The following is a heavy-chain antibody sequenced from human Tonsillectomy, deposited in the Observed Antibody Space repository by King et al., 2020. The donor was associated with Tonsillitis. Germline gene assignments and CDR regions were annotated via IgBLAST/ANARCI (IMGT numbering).Heavy chain of an antibody. CDR1: GFTVSSNY. CDR3: ADDTAGKDDGGDV. D-gene: IGHD3-10*01. CDR2: IYITGST. V-gene: IGHV3-53*01. Sequence: VQLVESGGGLIQPGGSLRLSCAASGFTVSSNYMTWVRQAPGKGLEWVSVIYITGSTYYADSVKGRFIIFRDDSKNTVHLQMNSLKAEDTAVYYGADDTAGKDDGGDVGGQGTTGT. J-gene: IGHJ6*02.